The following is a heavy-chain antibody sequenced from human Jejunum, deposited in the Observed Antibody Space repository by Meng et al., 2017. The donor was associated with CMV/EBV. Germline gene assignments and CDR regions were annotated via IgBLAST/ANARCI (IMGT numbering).Heavy chain of an antibody. Sequence: FTTFDISWVRQAPGQGLEWMGWISTDNGKTNYAPNLQGRVTMTTDTSTSTAYLELSSLSPDDTALYHCVRDRADHVLVPGAPFDPWGQGTQVTVSS. J-gene: IGHJ5*02. CDR3: VRDRADHVLVPGAPFDP. CDR1: FTTFD. CDR2: ISTDNGKT. D-gene: IGHD2-2*01. V-gene: IGHV1-18*01.